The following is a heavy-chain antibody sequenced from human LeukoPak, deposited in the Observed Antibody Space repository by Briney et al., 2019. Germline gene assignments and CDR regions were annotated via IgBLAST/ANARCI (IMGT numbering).Heavy chain of an antibody. V-gene: IGHV1-18*01. CDR2: ISAYNGNT. CDR1: GYTFNSFG. CDR3: ARDCPSTSCLVDY. J-gene: IGHJ4*02. D-gene: IGHD2-2*01. Sequence: ASVTVSCKASGYTFNSFGISWVRHAPEQGLEGMGWISAYNGNTNYAQKLQGRVTMTTDTSTSTAYMELRSLRSDDTAVYYCARDCPSTSCLVDYWGQGTLVTVSS.